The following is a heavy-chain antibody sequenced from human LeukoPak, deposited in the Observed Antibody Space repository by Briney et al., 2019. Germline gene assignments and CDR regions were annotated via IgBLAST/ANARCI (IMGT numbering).Heavy chain of an antibody. D-gene: IGHD3-10*01. CDR1: GYTFTIYG. Sequence: ASVKVSCKASGYTFTIYGISWVRQAPGQGLEWMGWISAYNGNTNYAQKLQGRVTMTTDTSTSTAYMELRSLRSDDTAVYYCAIAPALLLWFGELLGWGQGTLVTVSS. J-gene: IGHJ4*02. CDR2: ISAYNGNT. CDR3: AIAPALLLWFGELLG. V-gene: IGHV1-18*04.